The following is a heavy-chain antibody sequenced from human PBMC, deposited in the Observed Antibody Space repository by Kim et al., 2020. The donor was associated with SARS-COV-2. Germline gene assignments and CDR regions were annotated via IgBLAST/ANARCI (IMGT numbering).Heavy chain of an antibody. CDR1: GGTFSSYA. CDR2: IIPIFGTA. V-gene: IGHV1-69*13. Sequence: SVKVSCKASGGTFSSYAISWVRQAPGQGLEWMGGIIPIFGTANYAQKFQGRVTITADEFTSTAYMELSSLRSEDTAVYYCARMYYYDSSGYYTQYNWFDPWGQGTLVTVSS. J-gene: IGHJ5*02. D-gene: IGHD3-22*01. CDR3: ARMYYYDSSGYYTQYNWFDP.